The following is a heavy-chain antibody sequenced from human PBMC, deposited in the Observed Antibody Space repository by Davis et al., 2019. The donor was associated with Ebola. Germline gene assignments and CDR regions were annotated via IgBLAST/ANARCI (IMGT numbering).Heavy chain of an antibody. CDR2: ISGSGGST. J-gene: IGHJ6*02. CDR3: AKDSGYCTNGVCRLYYYGMDV. CDR1: GFTFSSYA. D-gene: IGHD2-8*01. Sequence: GESLKISCAASGFTFSSYAMSWVRQAPGKGLEWVSAISGSGGSTYYADSVKGRFTISRDNSKNTLYLQMNSLRAEDTAVYYCAKDSGYCTNGVCRLYYYGMDVWGQGTTVTVSS. V-gene: IGHV3-23*01.